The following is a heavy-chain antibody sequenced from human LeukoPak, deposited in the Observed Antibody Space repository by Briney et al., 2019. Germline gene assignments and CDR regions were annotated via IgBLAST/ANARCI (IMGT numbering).Heavy chain of an antibody. D-gene: IGHD2-15*01. CDR1: GFTFSTYA. Sequence: GALRLSCAASGFTFSTYAMNWVRQAPGKGLEWVSTISGSGDTTYYADAVKGRFTISRDNSKNTLFLQMDSLRAEDTAVFYCARYCSRSTCQGSSYYFGMDVWGQGTTVTVSS. J-gene: IGHJ6*02. CDR2: ISGSGDTT. V-gene: IGHV3-23*01. CDR3: ARYCSRSTCQGSSYYFGMDV.